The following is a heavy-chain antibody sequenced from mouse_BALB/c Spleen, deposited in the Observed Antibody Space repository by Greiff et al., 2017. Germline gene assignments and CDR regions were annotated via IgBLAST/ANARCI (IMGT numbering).Heavy chain of an antibody. CDR2: FLPGSGST. CDR3: AIGLSRPWFAY. D-gene: IGHD3-3*01. CDR1: GYTFSSYS. Sequence: VQLQESGAELMKPGASVKISCKATGYTFSSYSIEWVKQRPGHGLEWIGEFLPGSGSTNYNEKFKGKATFTADTSSNTAYMQLSSLTSEDSAVYYCAIGLSRPWFAYWGEGTLVTVSA. J-gene: IGHJ3*01. V-gene: IGHV1-9*01.